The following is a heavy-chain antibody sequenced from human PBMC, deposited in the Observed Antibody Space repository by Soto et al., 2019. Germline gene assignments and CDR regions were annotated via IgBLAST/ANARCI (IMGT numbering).Heavy chain of an antibody. CDR2: IYPGDSDT. CDR3: ARAHYDILTGYVFDY. D-gene: IGHD3-9*01. V-gene: IGHV5-51*01. J-gene: IGHJ4*02. CDR1: GYSFTSYW. Sequence: PGESLKISCKGSGYSFTSYWIGWVRQMPGKGLEWMGIIYPGDSDTRYSPSFQGQVTISADKSISTAYLQWSSLKASDTAMYYCARAHYDILTGYVFDYWGQGTLVTVSS.